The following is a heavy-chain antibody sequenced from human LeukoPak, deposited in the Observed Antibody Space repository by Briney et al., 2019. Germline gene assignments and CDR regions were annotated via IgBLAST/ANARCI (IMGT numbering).Heavy chain of an antibody. CDR1: GGTFTSYY. D-gene: IGHD6-19*01. CDR3: ARPLYSSGTTEDDY. Sequence: ASVKVSCKASGGTFTSYYMHWVRQAPGQGLEWMGWINPNSGGTNYAQKFQGRVTMTRDTSISTAYMELSRLRSDDTAVYYCARPLYSSGTTEDDYWGQGTLVTVSS. J-gene: IGHJ4*02. V-gene: IGHV1-2*02. CDR2: INPNSGGT.